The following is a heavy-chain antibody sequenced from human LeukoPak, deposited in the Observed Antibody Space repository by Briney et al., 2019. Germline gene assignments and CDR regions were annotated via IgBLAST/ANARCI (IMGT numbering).Heavy chain of an antibody. V-gene: IGHV3-33*01. CDR2: IWFDGSNK. J-gene: IGHJ4*02. Sequence: PGGTLRLSCAASGFTFSSYGMHWVRPAPGKGPEWVAVIWFDGSNKYYADSVEGRFTISRDNSKNTLYLQMNSLRAEDTAVYYCARDRDWGCSYCSYWGQGTLVTVSS. D-gene: IGHD7-27*01. CDR3: ARDRDWGCSYCSY. CDR1: GFTFSSYG.